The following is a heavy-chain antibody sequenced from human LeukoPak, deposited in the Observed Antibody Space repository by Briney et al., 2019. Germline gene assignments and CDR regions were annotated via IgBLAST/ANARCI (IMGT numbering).Heavy chain of an antibody. CDR1: GFTFSSYA. D-gene: IGHD4-23*01. Sequence: GGSLRLSCAASGFTFSSYAMHWVRQDPGKGLEWVAVISYDGSNKYYADSVKGRFTISRDNSKNTLYLQMNSLRAEDTAVYYCAGDYEGNLAFDIWGQGTMVTVSS. J-gene: IGHJ3*02. V-gene: IGHV3-30-3*01. CDR2: ISYDGSNK. CDR3: AGDYEGNLAFDI.